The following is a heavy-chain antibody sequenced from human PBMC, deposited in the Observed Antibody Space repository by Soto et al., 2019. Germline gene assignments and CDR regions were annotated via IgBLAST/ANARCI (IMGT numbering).Heavy chain of an antibody. Sequence: ASVKVSCKASGYTFTGYYMHWVRQAPGQGLEWMGWINPNSGGTNYAQKFQGWVTMTRDTSISTAYMELSRLRSDDTAVYYCARDPQYGDHQVFDYWGQGTLVTVSS. D-gene: IGHD4-17*01. J-gene: IGHJ4*02. CDR3: ARDPQYGDHQVFDY. CDR1: GYTFTGYY. CDR2: INPNSGGT. V-gene: IGHV1-2*04.